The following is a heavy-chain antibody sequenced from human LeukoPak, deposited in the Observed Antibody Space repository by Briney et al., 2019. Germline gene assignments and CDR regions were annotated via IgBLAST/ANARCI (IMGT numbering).Heavy chain of an antibody. J-gene: IGHJ4*02. Sequence: SETLSLTCAVYGGSFSGYYWSWIRQPPGKGLEWIGEINHGGSTNYNPSLKSRVTISVDTSKNQFSLKLSSVTAADTAVYNCARGTNYYDSSGYSATFDYWGQGTLVTVSS. D-gene: IGHD3-22*01. CDR2: INHGGST. CDR1: GGSFSGYY. V-gene: IGHV4-34*01. CDR3: ARGTNYYDSSGYSATFDY.